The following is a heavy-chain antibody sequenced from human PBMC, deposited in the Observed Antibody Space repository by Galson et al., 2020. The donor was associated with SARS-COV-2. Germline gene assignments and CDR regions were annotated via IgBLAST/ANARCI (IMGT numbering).Heavy chain of an antibody. Sequence: GESLKISCAASGFTFSSYEMNWVRQAPGKGLEWVSYISSSGSTKYYADSVKGRFTISRDNAKNSLYLQMNSLRAEDAAVYYCARAYRSSSWHGMDYWGQGTQVTVSS. J-gene: IGHJ4*02. CDR1: GFTFSSYE. CDR2: ISSSGSTK. D-gene: IGHD6-13*01. CDR3: ARAYRSSSWHGMDY. V-gene: IGHV3-48*03.